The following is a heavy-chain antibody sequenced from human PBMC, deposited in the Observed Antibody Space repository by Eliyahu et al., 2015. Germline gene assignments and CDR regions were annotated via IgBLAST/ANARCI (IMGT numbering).Heavy chain of an antibody. CDR3: AHRDILTGYYGY. CDR2: IYWNDDK. J-gene: IGHJ4*02. CDR1: GFXLSTSXVG. Sequence: QITLKESGPTLVKPTQTLTLTCTFSGFXLSTSXVGVGWIRQPPGKALEWLALIYWNDDKRYSPSLKSRLTITKDTSKNQVVLTMTNMDPVDTATYYCAHRDILTGYYGYWGQGTLVTVSS. D-gene: IGHD3-9*01. V-gene: IGHV2-5*01.